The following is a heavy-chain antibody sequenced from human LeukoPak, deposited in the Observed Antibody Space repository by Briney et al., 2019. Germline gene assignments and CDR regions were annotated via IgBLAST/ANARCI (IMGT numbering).Heavy chain of an antibody. CDR2: IIPIFGTA. J-gene: IGHJ6*03. Sequence: GASVKVSCKASGGTFSSYAISWVRQAPGQGLEWMGGIIPIFGTANYAQKFQGRVTITADKSTSTAYMELSSLRSEDTAVYYCARGTTVTTAYYYYYYYMDVWGKGTTVTVSS. V-gene: IGHV1-69*06. CDR3: ARGTTVTTAYYYYYYYMDV. CDR1: GGTFSSYA. D-gene: IGHD4-11*01.